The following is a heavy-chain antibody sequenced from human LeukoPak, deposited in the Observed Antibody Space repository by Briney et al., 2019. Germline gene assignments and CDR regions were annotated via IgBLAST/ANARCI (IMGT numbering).Heavy chain of an antibody. J-gene: IGHJ6*02. CDR1: GYTFTGYY. V-gene: IGHV1-2*04. CDR2: INPNSGGT. D-gene: IGHD6-19*01. Sequence: ASVKVSCKASGYTFTGYYMHWVRQAPGQGLEWMGWINPNSGGTNYAQKFQGWVTMTRDTSISTAYMELSRLRSDDTAVYYCAREIAVASTYGMDVWGQGTTVTVS. CDR3: AREIAVASTYGMDV.